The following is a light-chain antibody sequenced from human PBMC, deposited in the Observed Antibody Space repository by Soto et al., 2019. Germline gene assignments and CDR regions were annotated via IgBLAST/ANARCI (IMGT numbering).Light chain of an antibody. J-gene: IGKJ1*01. CDR3: QHYVNSPRT. V-gene: IGKV3-20*01. CDR1: QSIYSNY. CDR2: GAS. Sequence: EIVLTQSPGTLSLSPGERATLSCRASQSIYSNYLAWYQQKLGQAPRLLIYGASSRATGIPDRFSGSGSGTDFTLTISRLEPEDFAVYYCQHYVNSPRTFGQGTKVEIK.